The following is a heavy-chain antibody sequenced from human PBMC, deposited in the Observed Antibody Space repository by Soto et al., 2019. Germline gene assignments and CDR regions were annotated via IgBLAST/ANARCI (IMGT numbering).Heavy chain of an antibody. V-gene: IGHV3-30-3*01. CDR3: ATLPMVRGVPVDY. CDR2: ISYDGSNK. Sequence: QVQLVESGGGVVQPGRSLRLSCAASGFTFSSYAMHWVRQAPGKGLEWVAVISYDGSNKYYADSVKGRFTISRDNSENTLYLQMNSLKAEDTAVYYCATLPMVRGVPVDYWGQGTLVTVSS. D-gene: IGHD3-10*01. J-gene: IGHJ4*02. CDR1: GFTFSSYA.